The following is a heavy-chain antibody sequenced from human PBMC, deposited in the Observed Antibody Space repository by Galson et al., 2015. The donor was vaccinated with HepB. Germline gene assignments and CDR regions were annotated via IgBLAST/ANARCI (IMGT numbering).Heavy chain of an antibody. CDR3: ARDYSLLWFGEPDQYNWFDP. V-gene: IGHV1-3*01. CDR2: INAGNGNT. J-gene: IGHJ5*02. CDR1: GGTFSSYA. D-gene: IGHD3-10*01. Sequence: SVKVSCKASGGTFSSYAISWVRQAPGQGLEWMGWINAGNGNTKYSQKFQGRVTITRDTSASTAYMELSSLRSEDTAVYYCARDYSLLWFGEPDQYNWFDPWGQGTLVTVSS.